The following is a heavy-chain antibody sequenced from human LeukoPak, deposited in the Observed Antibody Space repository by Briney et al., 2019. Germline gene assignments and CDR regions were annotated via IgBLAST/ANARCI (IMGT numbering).Heavy chain of an antibody. CDR3: AKDSAAADRPRVYYYYYMDV. CDR2: ISGSGGST. CDR1: GFTFSSYA. Sequence: GGSLRLSCAASGFTFSSYAMSWVRQAPGKGLEWVSAISGSGGSTYYADSVKGRFTISRDNSKNTLYLQMNSLRAEDTAVYYCAKDSAAADRPRVYYYYYMDVWGKGTTVTVSS. D-gene: IGHD6-13*01. V-gene: IGHV3-23*01. J-gene: IGHJ6*03.